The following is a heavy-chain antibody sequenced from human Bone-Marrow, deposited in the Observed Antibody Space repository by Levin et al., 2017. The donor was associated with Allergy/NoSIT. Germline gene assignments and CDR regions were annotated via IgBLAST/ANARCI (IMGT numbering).Heavy chain of an antibody. CDR2: ISGSGGST. D-gene: IGHD3-10*01. CDR3: AKNFVNYYGSGSTNSDWFDP. Sequence: GESLKISCAASGFTFSSHAMSWVRQAPGKGLEWVSGISGSGGSTYYAEAVKGRFSISRDNSKNTLYMQMNSLRGEDTAVYYCAKNFVNYYGSGSTNSDWFDPWGQGTLVTVSS. J-gene: IGHJ5*02. CDR1: GFTFSSHA. V-gene: IGHV3-23*01.